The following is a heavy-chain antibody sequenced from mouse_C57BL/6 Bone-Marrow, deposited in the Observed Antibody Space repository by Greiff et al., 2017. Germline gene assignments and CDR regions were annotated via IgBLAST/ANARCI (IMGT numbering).Heavy chain of an antibody. D-gene: IGHD2-5*01. Sequence: VKLVESGAELARPGASVKLSCKASGYTFTSYGISWVKQRTGQGLEWIGEIYPRSGNTYYNEKFKGKATLTADKSSSTAYMMLRSLTSEDSAVYFCAYYSNPPWFAYWGQGTLVTVSA. CDR2: IYPRSGNT. CDR1: GYTFTSYG. V-gene: IGHV1-81*01. J-gene: IGHJ3*01. CDR3: AYYSNPPWFAY.